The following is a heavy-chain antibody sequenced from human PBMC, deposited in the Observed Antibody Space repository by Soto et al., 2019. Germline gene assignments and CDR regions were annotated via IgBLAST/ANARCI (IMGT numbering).Heavy chain of an antibody. J-gene: IGHJ6*02. CDR2: ISYDGSNK. CDR3: ARDLEGSSSHLRNYYYYYGMDV. D-gene: IGHD6-13*01. CDR1: GFTFSSYA. Sequence: QVQLVESGGGVVQPGRSLRLSCAASGFTFSSYAMHWVRQVPGKGLEWVAVISYDGSNKYYADSVKGRFTISRDNSKNTLYLQMNSLRAEDTAVYYCARDLEGSSSHLRNYYYYYGMDVWVQGTTVTVS. V-gene: IGHV3-30-3*01.